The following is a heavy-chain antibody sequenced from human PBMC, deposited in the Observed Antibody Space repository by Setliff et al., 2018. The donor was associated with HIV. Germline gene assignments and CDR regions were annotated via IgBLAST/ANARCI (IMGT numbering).Heavy chain of an antibody. CDR2: INVANGNA. CDR1: GYAFTRNI. J-gene: IGHJ6*03. V-gene: IGHV1-3*01. D-gene: IGHD6-19*01. Sequence: ASVKVSCKASGYAFTRNIIHWVRQAPGQRLEWMGWINVANGNAKYSLKFQDKVTLIRDTSATTVYMELSSLRPEDTAIYYCARASGDTSKFVNYYYYYMDVWGKGTTVTVSS. CDR3: ARASGDTSKFVNYYYYYMDV.